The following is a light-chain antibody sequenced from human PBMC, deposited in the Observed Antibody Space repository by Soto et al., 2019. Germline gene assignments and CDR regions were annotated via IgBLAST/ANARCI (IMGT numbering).Light chain of an antibody. V-gene: IGKV1-39*01. CDR2: AAS. CDR1: QSISSY. Sequence: DIQMTQSPSSLSSSLGDRVTITCGASQSISSYLNWYQQKPGKAPKLLIYAASSLQSGVPSRFSGSGSGTDFTLTISSLKHEDFATYDCQQRYSTTLTFGPGTKVDIK. J-gene: IGKJ3*01. CDR3: QQRYSTTLT.